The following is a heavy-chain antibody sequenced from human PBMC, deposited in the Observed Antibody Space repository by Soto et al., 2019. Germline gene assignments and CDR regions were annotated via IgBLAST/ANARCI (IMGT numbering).Heavy chain of an antibody. J-gene: IGHJ4*02. CDR3: ASAKSAYSYGAHDF. D-gene: IGHD5-18*01. CDR1: GFTFSTYG. CDR2: ISGTSRTI. Sequence: EVQLVESGGSLVQPGWSLRVSCAASGFTFSTYGMNWVRKAPGKGLEWVSYISGTSRTIYYAGSVRGRFTIFRDNAKNSLSLQMNSLRDEDTAVYYCASAKSAYSYGAHDFWGQGTLVTVSS. V-gene: IGHV3-48*02.